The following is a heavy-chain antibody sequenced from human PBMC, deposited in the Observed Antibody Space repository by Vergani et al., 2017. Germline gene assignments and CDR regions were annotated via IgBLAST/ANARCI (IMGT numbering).Heavy chain of an antibody. CDR1: GFTFSSYA. CDR3: AKDKGLLWFGGQGYFDY. D-gene: IGHD3-10*01. CDR2: ISGSGGST. Sequence: VQLVESGGGVVQPGTSLRLSCAASGFTFSSYAMSWVRQAPGKGLEWVSAISGSGGSTYYADSVKGRFTISRDNSKNTLYLQMNSLRAEDTAVYYCAKDKGLLWFGGQGYFDYWGQGTLVTVSS. J-gene: IGHJ4*02. V-gene: IGHV3-23*04.